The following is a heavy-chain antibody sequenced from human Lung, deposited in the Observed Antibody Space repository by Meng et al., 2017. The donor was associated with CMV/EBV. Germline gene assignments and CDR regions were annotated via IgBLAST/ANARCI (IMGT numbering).Heavy chain of an antibody. J-gene: IGHJ4*02. CDR3: ASSSDIVVVPAAPFDY. CDR2: ISAYNGNT. Sequence: ASVXVSXKASGYTFTSYGISWVRQAPGQGLEWMGWISAYNGNTNYAQKLQGRVTMTTDTSTSTAYMELRSLRSDDTAVYYCASSSDIVVVPAAPFDYWGQGPLVTVSS. D-gene: IGHD2-2*01. V-gene: IGHV1-18*01. CDR1: GYTFTSYG.